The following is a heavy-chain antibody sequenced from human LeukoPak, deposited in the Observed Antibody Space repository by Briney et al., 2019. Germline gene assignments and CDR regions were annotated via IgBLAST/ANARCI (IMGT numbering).Heavy chain of an antibody. J-gene: IGHJ4*02. V-gene: IGHV3-30*02. CDR1: GSTFSSYG. Sequence: GGSLRLSCVASGSTFSSYGMQWVRQAPGKGLEWVAFIGFDGSKIYYADSVKGRFTISRDNSKNTVNLQMNSLRVEDTAVYYCAKDSDTYGHRHFDHWGQGTLVTVSS. D-gene: IGHD2-8*01. CDR3: AKDSDTYGHRHFDH. CDR2: IGFDGSKI.